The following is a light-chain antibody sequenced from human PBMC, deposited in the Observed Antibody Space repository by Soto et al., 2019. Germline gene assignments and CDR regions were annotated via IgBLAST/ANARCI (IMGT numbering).Light chain of an antibody. CDR1: QSVSSN. CDR2: GAS. V-gene: IGKV3-15*01. Sequence: EIVMTQSPATLSVSPGERATVSCRASQSVSSNLAWYQQKPGQAPRLLIYGASTRATGIPARFRGSGSGTEFALIIGSLQSEDFAVYYCQQYNNWPRTFGQGTKLEIK. J-gene: IGKJ2*01. CDR3: QQYNNWPRT.